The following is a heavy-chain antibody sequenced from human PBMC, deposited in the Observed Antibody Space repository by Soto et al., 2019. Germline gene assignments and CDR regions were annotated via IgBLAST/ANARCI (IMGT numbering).Heavy chain of an antibody. CDR2: ISSSGSTI. V-gene: IGHV3-48*02. CDR3: AREGGSLNWFDP. D-gene: IGHD1-26*01. CDR1: GFTFSSYW. Sequence: GGSLRLSCAASGFTFSSYWMHWVRQAPGKGLEWVSYISSSGSTINYADSVKGRFTISRDNAKNSLYLQMNSLRDEDTAVYYCAREGGSLNWFDPWGQGTLVTVSS. J-gene: IGHJ5*02.